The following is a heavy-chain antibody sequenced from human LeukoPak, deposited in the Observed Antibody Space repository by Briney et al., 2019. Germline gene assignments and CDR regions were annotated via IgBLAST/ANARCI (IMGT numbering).Heavy chain of an antibody. V-gene: IGHV4-59*01. Sequence: SETLSLTCTVSGGSISSYYWSWIRQPPGKGLEWIGYIYYSGSTNYNPSLKSRVTISVDTSKTQFSLKLNSVTAADTAVYYCARDMGGAHFDSWGQGTLVTVSS. CDR2: IYYSGST. D-gene: IGHD3-16*01. CDR3: ARDMGGAHFDS. CDR1: GGSISSYY. J-gene: IGHJ4*02.